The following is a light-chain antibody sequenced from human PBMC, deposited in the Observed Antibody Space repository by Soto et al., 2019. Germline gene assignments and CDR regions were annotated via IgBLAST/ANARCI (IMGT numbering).Light chain of an antibody. CDR2: GAS. CDR1: QSVSSN. V-gene: IGKV3-15*01. CDR3: QQYNDWPPYT. Sequence: EIVMTQSPATLSVSPGDRATLSCRASQSVSSNLAWYQQKPGQAPRLLIYGASTMATGIPARFSGSGSGTDFTLTISSLQSEDFAVYYCQQYNDWPPYTCGQGTNLEIK. J-gene: IGKJ2*01.